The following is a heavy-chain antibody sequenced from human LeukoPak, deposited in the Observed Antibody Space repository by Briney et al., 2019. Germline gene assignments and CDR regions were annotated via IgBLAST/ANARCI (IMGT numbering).Heavy chain of an antibody. J-gene: IGHJ4*02. Sequence: KPSETLSLTCTVSGGSISSYYWSWIRQPPGKGLEWIGYIYYSGSTNYNPSLKSRVTISVDTSKNQFSLKLSSVTAADTPVYYCARVRYDFWSGYSDYWGQGTLVTVSS. CDR2: IYYSGST. CDR3: ARVRYDFWSGYSDY. CDR1: GGSISSYY. D-gene: IGHD3-3*01. V-gene: IGHV4-59*01.